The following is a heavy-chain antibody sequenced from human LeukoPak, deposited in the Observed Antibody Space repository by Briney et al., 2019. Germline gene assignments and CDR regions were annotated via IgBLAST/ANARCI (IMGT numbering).Heavy chain of an antibody. Sequence: GGALRLSCAASGLTLSSYAMSWVRQAPGRGVEWVSGISVSGGGTYYAPPAKGRFTISRDNSKNTLYLQMNSLRADDTAVYYCAKTESGMAAPTFDFWGQGTLVTVSS. V-gene: IGHV3-23*01. J-gene: IGHJ4*02. CDR2: ISVSGGGT. D-gene: IGHD6-6*01. CDR1: GLTLSSYA. CDR3: AKTESGMAAPTFDF.